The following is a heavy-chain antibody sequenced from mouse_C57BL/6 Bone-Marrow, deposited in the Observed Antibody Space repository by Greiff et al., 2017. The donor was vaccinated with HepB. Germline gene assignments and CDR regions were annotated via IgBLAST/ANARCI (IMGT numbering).Heavy chain of an antibody. Sequence: EVQVVESGGGLVKPGGSLKLSCAASGFTFSDYGMHWVRQAPEKGLEWVAYISSGSSTIHYADTVKGRFTISRDNAKNTLFLQMTSLRSEDTAMYYCARGNYDYDEGPLGYWGQGTSVTVSS. D-gene: IGHD2-4*01. J-gene: IGHJ4*01. CDR1: GFTFSDYG. V-gene: IGHV5-17*01. CDR2: ISSGSSTI. CDR3: ARGNYDYDEGPLGY.